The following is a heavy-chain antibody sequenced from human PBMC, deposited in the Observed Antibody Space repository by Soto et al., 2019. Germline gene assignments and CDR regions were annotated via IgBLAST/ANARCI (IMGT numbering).Heavy chain of an antibody. CDR2: ISKDGSHK. Sequence: GGSLSLSCAASGFSFSRYAIHWVRQAPGKGLEWVAVISKDGSHKYYLESVKGRFTISRDNSKNILSLQMNSLRDEDTAVYYCARSRSGAVADSFDFWGQGTLVTVSS. V-gene: IGHV3-30*04. D-gene: IGHD3-10*01. CDR3: ARSRSGAVADSFDF. J-gene: IGHJ4*02. CDR1: GFSFSRYA.